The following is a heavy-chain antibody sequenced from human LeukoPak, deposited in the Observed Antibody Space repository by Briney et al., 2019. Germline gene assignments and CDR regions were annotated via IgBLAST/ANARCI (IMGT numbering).Heavy chain of an antibody. Sequence: PGGSLRLSCAVSGFTFSNYWMSWVRQAPGKGLEWVAHIKQDESEKYYVDSVKGRFTISRDNAKNSLYLQMNSLRAEDTAVYYCARGYSGNLFFDYWGQGTLVTVSS. CDR3: ARGYSGNLFFDY. CDR2: IKQDESEK. J-gene: IGHJ4*02. D-gene: IGHD1-26*01. V-gene: IGHV3-7*01. CDR1: GFTFSNYW.